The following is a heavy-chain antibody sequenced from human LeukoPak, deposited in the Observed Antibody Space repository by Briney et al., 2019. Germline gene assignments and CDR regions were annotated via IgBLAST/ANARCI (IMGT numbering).Heavy chain of an antibody. CDR2: IGYDGSNK. V-gene: IGHV3-30*18. CDR1: GFSFSTCV. D-gene: IGHD3-22*01. J-gene: IGHJ4*02. CDR3: AKEIYYDSSAFFDY. Sequence: PGGSLRLSCAASGFSFSTCVMIWVRQAPGKGLEWVAVIGYDGSNKYYADSVKGRFTISRDNSKNTLYLQMNSLRTEDTAVYFCAKEIYYDSSAFFDYWGQGTLVTVSS.